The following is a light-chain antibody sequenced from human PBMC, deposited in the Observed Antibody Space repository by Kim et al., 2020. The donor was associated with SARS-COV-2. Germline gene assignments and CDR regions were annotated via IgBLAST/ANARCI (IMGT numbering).Light chain of an antibody. V-gene: IGLV3-1*01. CDR1: TLGNKY. J-gene: IGLJ3*02. CDR2: QDN. Sequence: SYELTQPPSVSVSPGQTASIACSGDTLGNKYVCWYQQKPGQSPVLVIYQDNKRPSGIPERFSGSNSGNTATLTISGTQTMDEADYYCQACDTSTVVFGGG. CDR3: QACDTSTVV.